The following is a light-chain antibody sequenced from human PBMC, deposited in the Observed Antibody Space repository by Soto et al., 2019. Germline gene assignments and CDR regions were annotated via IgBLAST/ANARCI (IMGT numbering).Light chain of an antibody. CDR2: EVS. Sequence: QSVLTQPPSASRSPGQSVTICCTGTSSDVGGYNYVSWYQQHPGKAPKLMIYEVSKRRSGVPDRFSGSKSGNTASLTVSGLQAEDEADYYCNSYAGSNNGVFGGGTKLTVL. CDR3: NSYAGSNNGV. CDR1: SSDVGGYNY. V-gene: IGLV2-8*02. J-gene: IGLJ3*02.